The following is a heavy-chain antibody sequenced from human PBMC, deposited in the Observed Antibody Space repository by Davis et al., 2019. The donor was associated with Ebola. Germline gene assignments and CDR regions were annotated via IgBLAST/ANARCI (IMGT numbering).Heavy chain of an antibody. Sequence: ASVKVSCKASGYIFTSYAIHWVRQAPGQRLEWMGWINAGNGNTKYSQKFQSRVTITRDTSASTAYMELSSLRSEDTAVYYCAREEMATTLRYWGQGTLVTVSS. D-gene: IGHD5-24*01. CDR2: INAGNGNT. CDR3: AREEMATTLRY. V-gene: IGHV1-3*01. J-gene: IGHJ4*02. CDR1: GYIFTSYA.